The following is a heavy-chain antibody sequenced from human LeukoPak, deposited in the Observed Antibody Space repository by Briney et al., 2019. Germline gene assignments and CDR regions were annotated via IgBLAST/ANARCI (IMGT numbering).Heavy chain of an antibody. CDR1: GGPISSYY. V-gene: IGHV4-59*01. CDR3: ARARAISWLDP. J-gene: IGHJ5*02. D-gene: IGHD2/OR15-2a*01. CDR2: IYYSGST. Sequence: NPSETLSLTCTVSGGPISSYYWSWIRQPPGKGLEWIGYIYYSGSTNYNPSLKSRVTISVDTSKNQFSLKLSSVTAADTAVYYCARARAISWLDPWGQGTLVTVSS.